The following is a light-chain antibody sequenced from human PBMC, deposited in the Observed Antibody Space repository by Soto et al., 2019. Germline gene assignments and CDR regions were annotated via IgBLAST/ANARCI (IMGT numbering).Light chain of an antibody. CDR3: CSYAGSTWGYG. CDR1: SSDIGSYHL. J-gene: IGLJ1*01. V-gene: IGLV2-23*02. CDR2: EVS. Sequence: QSALTQPASVSGSPGQSITISCTGASSDIGSYHLVSWYQQHPGKAPKLIIYEVSMWPSGVSDRFSGSKSGYTASLTISGLQAEYEADYSCCSYAGSTWGYGLGPGTKLTVL.